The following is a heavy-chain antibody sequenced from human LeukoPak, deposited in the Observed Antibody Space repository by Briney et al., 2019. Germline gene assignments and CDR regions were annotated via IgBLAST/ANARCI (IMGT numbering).Heavy chain of an antibody. CDR3: ARDLILRFTAWFDP. Sequence: ASVKVSCKASGYTFTSYGISWVRQAPGQGLEWMGWISAYNGNTNYAQKLQGRVTMTTDTSTSTAYMELRCLRSDDTAVYYCARDLILRFTAWFDPWGQGTLVTVST. J-gene: IGHJ5*02. D-gene: IGHD3-3*01. CDR2: ISAYNGNT. V-gene: IGHV1-18*01. CDR1: GYTFTSYG.